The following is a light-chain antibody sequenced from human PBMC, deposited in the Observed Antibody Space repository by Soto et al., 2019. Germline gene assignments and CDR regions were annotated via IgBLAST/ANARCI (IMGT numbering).Light chain of an antibody. CDR2: DVS. CDR3: CSYTSSATLV. Sequence: QSALTQPASVSGSPGQSITISCTGTSSDVGGYNYVSWYQQNPGKAPKLMIYDVSNRPSGVSNRFSGSKSGNTASLTISGLQAVDEADYYCCSYTSSATLVFGGGTNLTVL. CDR1: SSDVGGYNY. J-gene: IGLJ2*01. V-gene: IGLV2-14*01.